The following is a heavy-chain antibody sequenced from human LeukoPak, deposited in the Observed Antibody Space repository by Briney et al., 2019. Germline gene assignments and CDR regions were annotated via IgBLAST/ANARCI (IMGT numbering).Heavy chain of an antibody. CDR1: GFAFSSYE. J-gene: IGHJ4*02. D-gene: IGHD6-19*01. CDR3: ARDIWLDPSFDY. V-gene: IGHV3-48*03. CDR2: ISSSGSTI. Sequence: GGSLRLSCAASGFAFSSYEMNWVRQAPGKGLEWVSYISSSGSTIYYADSVKGRFTISRDNAKNSLYLQMNSLRAEDTAVYYCARDIWLDPSFDYWGRGTLVTVSS.